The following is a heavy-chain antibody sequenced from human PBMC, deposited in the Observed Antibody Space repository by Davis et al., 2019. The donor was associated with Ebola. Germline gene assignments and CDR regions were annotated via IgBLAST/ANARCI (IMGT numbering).Heavy chain of an antibody. CDR2: INPNSGGT. V-gene: IGHV1-2*06. J-gene: IGHJ3*01. Sequence: ASVKVSCKASGYTFKNSAISWVRQAPGQGLEWMGRINPNSGGTNYAQKFQDRVTMTRDTSTNIAYMDLSRLRSDDTAMYYCARVSGPGTIFPVGDAFDVWGRGTMVTVSS. CDR1: GYTFKNSA. CDR3: ARVSGPGTIFPVGDAFDV. D-gene: IGHD3-10*02.